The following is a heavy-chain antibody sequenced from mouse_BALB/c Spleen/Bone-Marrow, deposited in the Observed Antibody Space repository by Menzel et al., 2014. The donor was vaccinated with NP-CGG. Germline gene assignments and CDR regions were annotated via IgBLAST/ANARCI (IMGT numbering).Heavy chain of an antibody. CDR3: ARDYRYGYYAMDY. CDR2: INPGNGDT. Sequence: QVQLKQSGAELVKPGASVKMSCKASGYTFTSYNVYWVKQTPGQGLEWIGTINPGNGDTSYNQKFKGKATLTADKSSSTAYMQLSSLTSEDSAVYYCARDYRYGYYAMDYWGQGTSVTVSS. J-gene: IGHJ4*01. CDR1: GYTFTSYN. D-gene: IGHD2-14*01. V-gene: IGHV1-12*01.